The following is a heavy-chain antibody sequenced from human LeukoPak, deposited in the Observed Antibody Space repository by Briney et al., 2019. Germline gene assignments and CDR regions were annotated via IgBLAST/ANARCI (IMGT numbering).Heavy chain of an antibody. CDR1: GLNFSSFP. Sequence: PGGSLRLSCAASGLNFSSFPMHWVRQAPGKGLEWVANIEEDGSETYYVDSVKGRFIISRDNANKLLSLQMNSLRVEDTAVYYCARATRQGSYSFGSGTYYGLSAWGQGTLVTVSS. CDR2: IEEDGSET. V-gene: IGHV3-7*01. J-gene: IGHJ4*02. D-gene: IGHD3-10*01. CDR3: ARATRQGSYSFGSGTYYGLSA.